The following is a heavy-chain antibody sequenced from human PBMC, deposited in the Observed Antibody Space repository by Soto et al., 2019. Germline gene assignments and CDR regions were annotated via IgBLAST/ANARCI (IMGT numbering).Heavy chain of an antibody. CDR1: GGSFSGYY. Sequence: QVQLQQWGAGLLKPSETLSLTCAVYGGSFSGYYWSWIRQPPGKGLEWMGEINHSGSTNYNPSLKSLVTITVDTSKKQFSLKLSSVTAADTAVYYCARGRLHDYGDYSYYYYGMDVWGPGTTVTVSS. V-gene: IGHV4-34*01. CDR2: INHSGST. J-gene: IGHJ6*02. D-gene: IGHD4-17*01. CDR3: ARGRLHDYGDYSYYYYGMDV.